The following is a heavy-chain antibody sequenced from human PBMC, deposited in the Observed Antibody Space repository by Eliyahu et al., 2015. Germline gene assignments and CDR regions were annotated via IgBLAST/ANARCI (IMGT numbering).Heavy chain of an antibody. CDR3: AREGAYNDHDY. D-gene: IGHD5-24*01. J-gene: IGHJ4*02. Sequence: QVQLVQSWAEVKKPGASVXXSCKXSGYTFTGYHMHWXRQAPGQGLEWMGRITPNSGNTFYAQKFQGRVTMTRDTSTNTAYMDLSGLRFDDTALYYCAREGAYNDHDYWGQGTLVTVSS. CDR2: ITPNSGNT. V-gene: IGHV1-2*06. CDR1: GYTFTGYH.